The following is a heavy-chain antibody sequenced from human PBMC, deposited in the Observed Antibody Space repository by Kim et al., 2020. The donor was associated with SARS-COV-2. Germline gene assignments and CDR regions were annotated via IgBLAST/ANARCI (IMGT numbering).Heavy chain of an antibody. J-gene: IGHJ4*02. V-gene: IGHV4-31*03. D-gene: IGHD1-26*01. CDR2: IYYSGST. CDR1: GGSISSGGYY. Sequence: SETLSLTCTVSGGSISSGGYYWSWIRQHPGKGLEWIGYIYYSGSTYYNPSLKSRVTISVDTSKNQFSLKLSSVTAADTAVYYCARGGSWNLFDYWGQGTLVTVSS. CDR3: ARGGSWNLFDY.